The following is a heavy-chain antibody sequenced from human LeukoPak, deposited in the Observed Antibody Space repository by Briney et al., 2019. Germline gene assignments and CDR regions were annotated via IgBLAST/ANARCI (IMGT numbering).Heavy chain of an antibody. Sequence: GGSLRLSCAASGFTFSSHWMSWVRQAPGKGLEWVANIKEDGSEKCYVDSVKGRFTISRDNTKNTLYLQMNSLRAEDTAVYYCAKEDSGGYPRPLEYWGQGTLVTVSS. CDR1: GFTFSSHW. CDR3: AKEDSGGYPRPLEY. D-gene: IGHD6-19*01. J-gene: IGHJ4*02. CDR2: IKEDGSEK. V-gene: IGHV3-7*03.